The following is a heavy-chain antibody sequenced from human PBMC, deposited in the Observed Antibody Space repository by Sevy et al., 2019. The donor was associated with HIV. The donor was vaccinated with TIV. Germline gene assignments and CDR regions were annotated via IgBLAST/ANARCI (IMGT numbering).Heavy chain of an antibody. CDR2: ISRTSSHI. Sequence: GGSLRLSCTASGFTFGSYSMNWVRQAPGKGLEWVSSISRTSSHISYVDSVKGRFTISRDNAKNSLYLQLKSLRAVDTAVYYCARIYDSGSYFLYYFDYWGQGILVTVSS. J-gene: IGHJ4*02. CDR1: GFTFGSYS. V-gene: IGHV3-21*01. CDR3: ARIYDSGSYFLYYFDY. D-gene: IGHD3-22*01.